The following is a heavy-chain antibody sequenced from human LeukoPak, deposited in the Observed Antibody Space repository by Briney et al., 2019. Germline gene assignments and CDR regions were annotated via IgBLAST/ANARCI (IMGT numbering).Heavy chain of an antibody. CDR1: GFTFTGSY. Sequence: ASVKVSCKASGFTFTGSYFHWVRQAPGQGLEWMGWINPNSGATNYAQRFQGRVTMTRDTSISTAYMELSGLTSDDTAIYFCARTSDTPIITWDYWGQGTLVTVSS. D-gene: IGHD5-18*01. CDR2: INPNSGAT. J-gene: IGHJ4*02. CDR3: ARTSDTPIITWDY. V-gene: IGHV1-2*02.